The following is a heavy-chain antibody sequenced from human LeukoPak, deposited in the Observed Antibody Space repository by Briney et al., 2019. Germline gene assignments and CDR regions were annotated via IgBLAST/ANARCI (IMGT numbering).Heavy chain of an antibody. CDR2: IHPSTGNP. CDR3: ARAFQSLGGLSLPDY. V-gene: IGHV7-4-1*02. D-gene: IGHD3-16*02. J-gene: IGHJ4*02. Sequence: ASVKVSCKASGGSFSSYAISWVRQAPGQGLEWMGWIHPSTGNPTYAQGFTGRFVFSLDTSVSTTYLQISSLKAEDTAVYFCARAFQSLGGLSLPDYWGQGTLVTVSS. CDR1: GGSFSSYA.